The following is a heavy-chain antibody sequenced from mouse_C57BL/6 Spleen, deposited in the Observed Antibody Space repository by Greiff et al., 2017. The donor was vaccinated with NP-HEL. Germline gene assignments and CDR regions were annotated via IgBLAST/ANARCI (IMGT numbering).Heavy chain of an antibody. J-gene: IGHJ3*01. CDR1: GYAFSSSW. CDR3: ARENYYYGSST. V-gene: IGHV1-82*01. Sequence: QVQLQQSGPELVKPGASVKISCKASGYAFSSSWMNWVKQRPGKGLEWIGRIYPGDGDTNYNGKFKGKATLTADKSSSTAYMQLSSLTSEDSAVYFCARENYYYGSSTWGKGTLVTVSA. D-gene: IGHD1-1*01. CDR2: IYPGDGDT.